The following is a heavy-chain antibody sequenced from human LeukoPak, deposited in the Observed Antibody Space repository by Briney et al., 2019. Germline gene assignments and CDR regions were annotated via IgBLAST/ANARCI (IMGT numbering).Heavy chain of an antibody. CDR1: GYTFTGYY. J-gene: IGHJ4*02. D-gene: IGHD3-10*01. V-gene: IGHV1-2*02. Sequence: ASVKVSCKASGYTFTGYYMHWVRQAPGQGLEGMGWINPNSGGTNYAQKFQGRVTTTRDTSISTAYMELSRLRSDDTAVYYCARVGFGELLNDYWGQGTLVTVSS. CDR3: ARVGFGELLNDY. CDR2: INPNSGGT.